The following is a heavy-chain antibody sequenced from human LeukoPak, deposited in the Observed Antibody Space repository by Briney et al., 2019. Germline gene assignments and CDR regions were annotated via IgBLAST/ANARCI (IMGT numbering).Heavy chain of an antibody. D-gene: IGHD6-13*01. Sequence: GGSLRLSCAASGFTVSSNYMSWVRQAPGKGLEWVSVIYSGGSTYYADSVKGRFTISRDNSKNTLYLQMNSLRAEDTAVYYCARDSVQQQLRARYWYFDLWGRGTLVTVSS. CDR3: ARDSVQQQLRARYWYFDL. CDR1: GFTVSSNY. J-gene: IGHJ2*01. V-gene: IGHV3-66*01. CDR2: IYSGGST.